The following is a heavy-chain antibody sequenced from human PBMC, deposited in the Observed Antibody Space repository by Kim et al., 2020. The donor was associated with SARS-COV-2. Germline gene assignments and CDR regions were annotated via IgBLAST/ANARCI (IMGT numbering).Heavy chain of an antibody. CDR1: GFTFSSYS. CDR2: ISSSSSYI. V-gene: IGHV3-21*01. J-gene: IGHJ3*02. Sequence: GGSLRLSCAASGFTFSSYSMNWVRQAPGKGLEWVSSISSSSSYIYYADSVKGRFTISRDNAKNSLYLQMNSLRAEDTAVYYCARDSSGSYLVLDAFDIWGQGTMVTVSS. CDR3: ARDSSGSYLVLDAFDI. D-gene: IGHD1-26*01.